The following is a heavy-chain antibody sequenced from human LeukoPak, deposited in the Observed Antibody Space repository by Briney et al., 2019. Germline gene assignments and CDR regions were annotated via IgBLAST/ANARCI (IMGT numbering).Heavy chain of an antibody. CDR3: ARHSSGAVAWYFDL. V-gene: IGHV4-59*08. Sequence: SETLSLTCTVSGGSISSYYWSWIRQPPSKGLEWIGYIYYNGSTNYNPSLQSRVTISVDTSKNQFSLKLSSVTAADTAVYYCARHSSGAVAWYFDLWGRGTLVTVSS. CDR2: IYYNGST. CDR1: GGSISSYY. J-gene: IGHJ2*01. D-gene: IGHD4-23*01.